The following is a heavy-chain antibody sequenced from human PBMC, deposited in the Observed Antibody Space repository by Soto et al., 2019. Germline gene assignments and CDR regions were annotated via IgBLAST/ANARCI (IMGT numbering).Heavy chain of an antibody. CDR2: IYYSGST. J-gene: IGHJ4*02. Sequence: TSETLSLTCTVSGGSISSSTYYWGWIRQPPGKGLEWIGSIYYSGSTYYNPSLKSRATISVDTSKNQFSLKLSSVTAADTAVYYCANSYGDYVSYWGQGTLVTVSS. CDR3: ANSYGDYVSY. D-gene: IGHD4-17*01. CDR1: GGSISSSTYY. V-gene: IGHV4-39*01.